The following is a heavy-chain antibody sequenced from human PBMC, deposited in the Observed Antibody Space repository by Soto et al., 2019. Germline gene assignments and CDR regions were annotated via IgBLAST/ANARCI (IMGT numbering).Heavy chain of an antibody. CDR2: IIPLFGTP. V-gene: IGHV1-69*13. D-gene: IGHD3-22*01. Sequence: VASVKVSCKASGGTFSSSAFSWVRQAPGQGLEWMGRIIPLFGTPNYAQRFQGRVTIIAEESTNTAYMELSSLTSEDTAVYYCARVWDSSGYYIAGYFHHWGQGTLVTVSS. CDR1: GGTFSSSA. CDR3: ARVWDSSGYYIAGYFHH. J-gene: IGHJ1*01.